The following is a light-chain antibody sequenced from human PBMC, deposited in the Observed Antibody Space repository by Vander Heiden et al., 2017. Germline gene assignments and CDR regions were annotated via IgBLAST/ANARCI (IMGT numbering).Light chain of an antibody. CDR2: DAS. CDR1: QGVSSY. J-gene: IGKJ4*01. V-gene: IGKV3-11*01. CDR3: QQRGNWPVT. Sequence: EIVLTQSPGTLSLATGERATLSCRASQGVSSYLAWYQQKPGQAPRLLIYDASNRATGIPARFSGSGSGTDFTLTISSLEPDDFAVYYCQQRGNWPVTFGGGTKVEIK.